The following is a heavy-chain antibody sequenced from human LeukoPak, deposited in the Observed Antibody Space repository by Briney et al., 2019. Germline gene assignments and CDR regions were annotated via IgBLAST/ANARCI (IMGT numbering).Heavy chain of an antibody. D-gene: IGHD6-13*01. V-gene: IGHV4-30-2*01. Sequence: PSETLSLSCAVSGGSFSSGGYSCSWIRQPPGKGLEWIGYIYHSGSTYYNPSLKSRVTISVDRSKNQFSLKLSSVTAADTAVYYCARNRIAAAGTQWFDPWGQGTLVTVSS. CDR2: IYHSGST. CDR3: ARNRIAAAGTQWFDP. J-gene: IGHJ5*02. CDR1: GGSFSSGGYS.